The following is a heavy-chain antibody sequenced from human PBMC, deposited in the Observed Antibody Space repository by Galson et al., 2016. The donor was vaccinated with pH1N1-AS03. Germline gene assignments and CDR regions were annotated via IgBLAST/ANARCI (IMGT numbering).Heavy chain of an antibody. CDR2: INTNTGNP. Sequence: SVKVSCKASGGTFSSYAITWMRQAPGQGLECMGWINTNTGNPTYAQGFTGRFAFSLDTSVSTAYLQIGSLKAEDTAVYYCARGYMSVSGCWDYWGQGTLVTVSS. CDR1: GGTFSSYA. CDR3: ARGYMSVSGCWDY. D-gene: IGHD6-19*01. J-gene: IGHJ4*02. V-gene: IGHV7-4-1*01.